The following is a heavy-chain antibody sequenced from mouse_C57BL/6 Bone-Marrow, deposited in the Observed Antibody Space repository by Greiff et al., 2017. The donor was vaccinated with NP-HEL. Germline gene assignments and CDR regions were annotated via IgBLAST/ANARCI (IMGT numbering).Heavy chain of an antibody. CDR2: ISSGGAYI. Sequence: EVMLVESGEGLVKPGGSLKLSCAASGFTFSSYAMSWVRQTPEKRLAWVAYISSGGAYIYYADTVKGRFTISRDNARNTLYLQMSSLKSEDTAMYYCTRDWGKEEAWFAYWGQGTLVTVSA. CDR1: GFTFSSYA. V-gene: IGHV5-9-1*02. CDR3: TRDWGKEEAWFAY. J-gene: IGHJ3*01. D-gene: IGHD2-1*01.